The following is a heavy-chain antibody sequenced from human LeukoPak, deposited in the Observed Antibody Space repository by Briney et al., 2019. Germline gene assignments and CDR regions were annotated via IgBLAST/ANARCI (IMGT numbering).Heavy chain of an antibody. CDR2: IYHSGST. J-gene: IGHJ3*02. D-gene: IGHD4-23*01. V-gene: IGHV4-4*02. CDR1: GGSISSSNW. CDR3: ARDRPVVKGHDAFDI. Sequence: SETLSLTCAVSGGSISSSNWWSWVRQPPGKGLEWIGEIYHSGSTNYNPSLKSRVTISVDKSKNQFSLKLSSVTAADTAVYYCARDRPVVKGHDAFDIWGQGTMVTVSS.